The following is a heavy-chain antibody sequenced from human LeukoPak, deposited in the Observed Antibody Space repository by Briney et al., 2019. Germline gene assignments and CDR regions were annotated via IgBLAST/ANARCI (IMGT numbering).Heavy chain of an antibody. J-gene: IGHJ4*02. V-gene: IGHV4-4*07. Sequence: SETLSLTCTVSGGSISSYYWSWIRQPAGKGLEWIGRIYTSGSTNYNPSLKSRVTMSVDTSKNQFSLKLSSVTAADTAVYYCARHRITIFGVVTPFDYWGQGTLVTVSS. CDR1: GGSISSYY. D-gene: IGHD3-3*01. CDR2: IYTSGST. CDR3: ARHRITIFGVVTPFDY.